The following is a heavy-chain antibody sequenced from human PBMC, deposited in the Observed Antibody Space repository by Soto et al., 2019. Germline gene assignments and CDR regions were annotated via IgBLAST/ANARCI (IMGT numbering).Heavy chain of an antibody. CDR2: ISGSGANT. CDR1: GFTLSSYA. Sequence: LRLSCAASGFTLSSYAMNWVRQAPGKGLEWVSTISGSGANTYYADSVKGRFTISSDNSKNTLYLQMNSLRADDTAVYYCARIDLRGYFDDWGQGTLVTVS. CDR3: ARIDLRGYFDD. J-gene: IGHJ4*02. D-gene: IGHD3-3*01. V-gene: IGHV3-23*01.